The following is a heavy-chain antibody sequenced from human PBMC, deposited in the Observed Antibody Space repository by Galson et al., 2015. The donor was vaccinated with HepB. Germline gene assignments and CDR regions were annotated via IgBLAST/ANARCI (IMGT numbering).Heavy chain of an antibody. V-gene: IGHV3-9*01. CDR3: AKEHYSDDAFDI. J-gene: IGHJ3*02. D-gene: IGHD5-18*01. Sequence: SLRLSCAASGFTFDDYAMHWVRQAPGKGLEWVSGISWNSGSIGYADSVKGRFTISRDNAKNSLYLQMNSLRAEDTALYYCAKEHYSDDAFDIWGQGTMVTVSS. CDR1: GFTFDDYA. CDR2: ISWNSGSI.